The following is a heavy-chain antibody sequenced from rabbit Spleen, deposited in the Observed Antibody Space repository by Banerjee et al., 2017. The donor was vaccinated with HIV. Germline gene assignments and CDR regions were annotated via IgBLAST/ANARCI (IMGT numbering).Heavy chain of an antibody. CDR2: IDSGSSGFT. J-gene: IGHJ6*01. V-gene: IGHV1S40*01. CDR1: GFSFSSSYY. CDR3: ARDSGSSFSSYGMDL. Sequence: QSLEESGGDLVQPGASLTLTCTASGFSFSSSYYMCWVRQAPGKGLEWIACIDSGSSGFTYFASWAKGRFTISKTSSTTVTLQMTSLTAADTATYFCARDSGSSFSSYGMDLWGPGTLVTVS. D-gene: IGHD8-1*01.